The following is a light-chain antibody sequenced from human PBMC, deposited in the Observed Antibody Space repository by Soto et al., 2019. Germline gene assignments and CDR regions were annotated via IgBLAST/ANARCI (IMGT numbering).Light chain of an antibody. CDR1: QSVSNNY. Sequence: ELVLTQSPGTLSLSPGERATLSCRATQSVSNNYLAWYQQKPGQAPGLLIYDASNRATGIPARFSGSGSGTDFTLTISSLETEDFAVYYCQQRSNWPPITFGQGTRLEIK. V-gene: IGKV3-11*01. CDR3: QQRSNWPPIT. J-gene: IGKJ5*01. CDR2: DAS.